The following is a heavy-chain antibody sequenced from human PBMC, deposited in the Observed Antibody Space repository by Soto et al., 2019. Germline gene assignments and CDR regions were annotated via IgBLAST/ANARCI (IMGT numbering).Heavy chain of an antibody. J-gene: IGHJ4*02. CDR3: ARGKSIVVTGPVYY. CDR2: INPRGIST. Sequence: QVQLVQSGAEVKKPGASVKISCKASGYTFTSYYMHWVRQAPGQGLEWMGIINPRGISTRYAQKYHGRVTMTRDTSTSTVYMELSSLRSEDTAVYYCARGKSIVVTGPVYYWGQGTLVTVS. V-gene: IGHV1-46*01. CDR1: GYTFTSYY. D-gene: IGHD6-19*01.